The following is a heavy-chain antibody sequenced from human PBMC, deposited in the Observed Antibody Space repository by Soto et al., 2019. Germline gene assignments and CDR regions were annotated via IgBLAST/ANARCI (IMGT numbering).Heavy chain of an antibody. V-gene: IGHV3-33*01. D-gene: IGHD2-2*01. CDR1: GFTFSSYG. CDR2: IWYDGSNK. J-gene: IGHJ5*02. Sequence: LRLSCAASGFTFSSYGMHWVRQAPGKGLEWVAVIWYDGSNKYYADSVKGRFTISRDNSKNTLYLQMNSLRAEDTAVYYCARDKSGYCSSTSCYRDNWFDPWGQGTLVTVSS. CDR3: ARDKSGYCSSTSCYRDNWFDP.